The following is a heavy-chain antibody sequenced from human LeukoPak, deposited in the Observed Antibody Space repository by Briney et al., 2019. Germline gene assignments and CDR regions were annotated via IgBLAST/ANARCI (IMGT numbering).Heavy chain of an antibody. CDR1: GFSFNNYG. J-gene: IGHJ4*02. CDR3: ARDRPDYYFDY. Sequence: GGSLRLSCAASGFSFNNYGIHWVRQAPGKGLEWVTFMQYDGSDKFYADSVKGRFSISRDNSKNTLYLQMNSLRAEDTAVYYCARDRPDYYFDYWGQGTLVTVSS. CDR2: MQYDGSDK. V-gene: IGHV3-30*02. D-gene: IGHD3-3*01.